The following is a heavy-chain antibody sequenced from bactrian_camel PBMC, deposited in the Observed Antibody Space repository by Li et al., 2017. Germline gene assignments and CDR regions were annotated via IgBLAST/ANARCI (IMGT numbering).Heavy chain of an antibody. CDR1: GSIYGGAC. J-gene: IGHJ4*01. CDR2: IDSDGAA. CDR3: AAKRCWDDQYSY. V-gene: IGHV3S26*01. Sequence: HVQLVESGGGSVQAGGSLRLSCGASGSIYGGACVGWLRQAPGKEREGVAAIDSDGAASYADSVKGRFTISTDNGRNSLYLQMNSLKSEDSGIYYCAAKRCWDDQYSYWGQGTQVTVS. D-gene: IGHD1*01.